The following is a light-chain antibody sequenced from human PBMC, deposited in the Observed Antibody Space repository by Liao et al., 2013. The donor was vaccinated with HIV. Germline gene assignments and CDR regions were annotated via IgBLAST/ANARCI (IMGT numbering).Light chain of an antibody. Sequence: SYVLTQPPSVSVAPGKTARITCGGNNIGSKSVHWYQQKPGQAPVLVVYSDRDRPSGIPARFSGSNSGNTATLTISGVEAGDEADYFCQVWDSSSDHRVFGGGTKLTVL. V-gene: IGLV3-21*04. CDR1: NIGSKS. CDR2: SDR. J-gene: IGLJ3*02. CDR3: QVWDSSSDHRV.